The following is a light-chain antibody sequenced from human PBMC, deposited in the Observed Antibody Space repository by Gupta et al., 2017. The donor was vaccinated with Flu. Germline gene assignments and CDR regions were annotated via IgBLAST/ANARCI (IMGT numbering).Light chain of an antibody. CDR1: SSDGGGYNY. CDR3: SASVGTNTV. J-gene: IGLJ1*01. V-gene: IGLV2-8*01. Sequence: QSALTQPPSASGSPGQSVTISCTGTSSDGGGYNYVSWYQQHPGKDHKLMIYEVSKRPSGVPDRFSGSKSGNTASLTVSGLQAEDEADYYCSASVGTNTVFGTGTKVTVL. CDR2: EVS.